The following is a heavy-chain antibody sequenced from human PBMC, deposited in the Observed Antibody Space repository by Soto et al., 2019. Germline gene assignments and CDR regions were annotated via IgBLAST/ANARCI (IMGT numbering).Heavy chain of an antibody. CDR2: ISGSGGST. J-gene: IGHJ3*02. Sequence: GGSLRLSCAASGFTFSSYAMSWVRQAPGKGLEWVSAISGSGGSTYYADSVKGRFTISRDNSKNTLYLQMNSLRAEDTAVYYCAKDRGYDILTGPEPGAFDIWGQGTMVTVSS. V-gene: IGHV3-23*01. D-gene: IGHD3-9*01. CDR3: AKDRGYDILTGPEPGAFDI. CDR1: GFTFSSYA.